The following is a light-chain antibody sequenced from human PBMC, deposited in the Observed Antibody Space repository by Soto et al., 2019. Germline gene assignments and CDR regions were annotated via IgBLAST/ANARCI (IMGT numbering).Light chain of an antibody. V-gene: IGKV3-11*01. J-gene: IGKJ4*01. Sequence: ESVLTQSPGTMSLSPGERATLSSRASQSVSSLLAWYQQKSGQPPRLLVSDASKRATGVPARFSGSGSGTDFTLIISSLEPEDFAIYYCQQRSNWPLTFGAGTKVDIK. CDR1: QSVSSL. CDR2: DAS. CDR3: QQRSNWPLT.